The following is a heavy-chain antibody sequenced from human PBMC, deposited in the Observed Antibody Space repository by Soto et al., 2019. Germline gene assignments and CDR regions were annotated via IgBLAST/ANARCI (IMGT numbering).Heavy chain of an antibody. V-gene: IGHV3-21*01. Sequence: EVQLVESGGGLVKPGGSLRLSCAASGFTFSSYSMNWVRQAPGKGLEWVSSISSSSSYIYYADSVKGRFTISRDNAKNSLYLQMNSLRAEDTAVDYCARDYTTYSSSWYYYYGMDVWGQGTTVTVSS. J-gene: IGHJ6*02. D-gene: IGHD6-13*01. CDR2: ISSSSSYI. CDR3: ARDYTTYSSSWYYYYGMDV. CDR1: GFTFSSYS.